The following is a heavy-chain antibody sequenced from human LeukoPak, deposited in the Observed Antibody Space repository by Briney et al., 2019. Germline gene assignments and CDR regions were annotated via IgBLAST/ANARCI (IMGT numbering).Heavy chain of an antibody. D-gene: IGHD3-16*01. V-gene: IGHV3-66*01. Sequence: GRSLRLSCAPSGFTVSSNYMSWVRQVPGKGLEWVSVIYSGGSTYYADSVKGRFTISRDNSKNTLYLQMNSLRAEDTAVYYCARWGRDLDAFDIWGEGTMVTVSS. J-gene: IGHJ3*02. CDR3: ARWGRDLDAFDI. CDR1: GFTVSSNY. CDR2: IYSGGST.